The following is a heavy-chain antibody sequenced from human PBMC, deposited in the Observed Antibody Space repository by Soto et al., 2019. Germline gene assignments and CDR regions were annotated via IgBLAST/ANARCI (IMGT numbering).Heavy chain of an antibody. CDR2: IYPGDSDT. CDR3: ARSYYDYIWGSYRYDAFDI. CDR1: GYSFTSYW. D-gene: IGHD3-16*02. Sequence: RGDSLKISCKGSGYSFTSYWIGWVRQMPGKGLEWMGIIYPGDSDTRYSPSFQGQVTISADKSISTAYLQWSSLKASDTAMYYCARSYYDYIWGSYRYDAFDIWGQGTMVTVSS. V-gene: IGHV5-51*01. J-gene: IGHJ3*02.